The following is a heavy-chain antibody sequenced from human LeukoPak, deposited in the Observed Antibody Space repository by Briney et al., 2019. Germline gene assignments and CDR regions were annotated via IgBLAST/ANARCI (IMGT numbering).Heavy chain of an antibody. V-gene: IGHV4-59*01. Sequence: SETLSLTCTVSGGSISSYYWSWIRQPPGKGLEWIGYIYYSGSTNYNPSLKSRVTISVDTSKNQFSLKLSSVTAADTAVYYCARRGYYSYYGMDVWGQGTTVTVSS. J-gene: IGHJ6*02. CDR2: IYYSGST. CDR1: GGSISSYY. D-gene: IGHD3-22*01. CDR3: ARRGYYSYYGMDV.